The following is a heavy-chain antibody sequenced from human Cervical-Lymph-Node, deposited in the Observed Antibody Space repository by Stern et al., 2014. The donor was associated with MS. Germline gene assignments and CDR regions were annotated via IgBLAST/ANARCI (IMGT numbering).Heavy chain of an antibody. V-gene: IGHV1-69*01. Sequence: VQLLESGAEVRKPGSSVKVSCEVSGGTFNTYAINWVRQAPGQGLEWMGSIIVAYGTTNYTQKFRGRVTIVADESTSTAHMELSSLRPEDTAVYYCASRGPGRRQEIDFWGQGTLVTVSS. D-gene: IGHD1-14*01. CDR3: ASRGPGRRQEIDF. CDR1: GGTFNTYA. J-gene: IGHJ4*02. CDR2: IIVAYGTT.